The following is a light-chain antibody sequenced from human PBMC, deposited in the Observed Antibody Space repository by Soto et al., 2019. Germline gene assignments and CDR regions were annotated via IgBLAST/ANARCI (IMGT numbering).Light chain of an antibody. J-gene: IGKJ4*01. V-gene: IGKV3-11*01. CDR3: QQGSNWPPLT. CDR1: QSVISY. CDR2: DAS. Sequence: ENVLTQSPATLSLSPGERATLSCRASQSVISYLAWYQHKPGQAPRLLIYDASNRATGIPARFSGSGSGTDFTLTISSLEPEDFAVYYCQQGSNWPPLTFGGGTRVEIK.